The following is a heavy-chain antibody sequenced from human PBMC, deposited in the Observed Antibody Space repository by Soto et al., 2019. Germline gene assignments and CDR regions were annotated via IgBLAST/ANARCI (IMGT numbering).Heavy chain of an antibody. CDR3: GRGQTAIDV. Sequence: TLSLPCSVSGGTITRGDHFWSWVRQSPGKGLEWLGYIYYSGSTYYNPSLKGRVMMTIDTSKHQFSLNLSSVTAADTAVFYCGRGQTAIDVWGQGTTVT. D-gene: IGHD5-18*01. CDR2: IYYSGST. V-gene: IGHV4-30-4*01. J-gene: IGHJ6*02. CDR1: GGTITRGDHF.